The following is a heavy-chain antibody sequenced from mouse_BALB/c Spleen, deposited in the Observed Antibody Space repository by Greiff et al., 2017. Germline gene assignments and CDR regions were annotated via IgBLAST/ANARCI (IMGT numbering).Heavy chain of an antibody. CDR1: GFTFSSYA. D-gene: IGHD1-2*01. CDR2: ISSGGST. J-gene: IGHJ2*01. V-gene: IGHV5-6-5*01. Sequence: EVQLVESGGGLVKPGGSLKLSCAASGFTFSSYAMSWVRQTPEKRLEWVASISSGGSTYYPDSVKGRFTISRDNARNILYLQMSSLRSEDTAMYYCARDFYYGPYWGQGTTLTVSS. CDR3: ARDFYYGPY.